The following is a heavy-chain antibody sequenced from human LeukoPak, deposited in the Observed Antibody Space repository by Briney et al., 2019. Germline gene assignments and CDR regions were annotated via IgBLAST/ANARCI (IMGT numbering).Heavy chain of an antibody. CDR1: GGSISTYC. D-gene: IGHD3-16*01. CDR2: IYYSGNT. Sequence: SETLSLTCTVSGGSISTYCWSWIRQPPGKRLEWIGYIYYSGNTNQNPSLKSRVTIAVDTSKNQFSLKLSSVTAADTAVYYCARVGLPYAFDIWGQGTMVTVSS. J-gene: IGHJ3*02. V-gene: IGHV4-59*01. CDR3: ARVGLPYAFDI.